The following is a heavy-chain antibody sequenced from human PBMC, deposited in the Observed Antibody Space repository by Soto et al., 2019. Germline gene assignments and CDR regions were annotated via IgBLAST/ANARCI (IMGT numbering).Heavy chain of an antibody. D-gene: IGHD2-2*01. J-gene: IGHJ5*02. V-gene: IGHV1-18*01. CDR1: GYTFTSYG. CDR2: ISAYNGNT. CDR3: ARGCSSTSCYRLNWFDP. Sequence: ASVKVSCKASGYTFTSYGISWGRQAPGQGLEWMGWISAYNGNTNYAQKLQGRVTMTTDTSTSTAYMELRSLRSDDTAVYYCARGCSSTSCYRLNWFDPWGQGTLVTVSS.